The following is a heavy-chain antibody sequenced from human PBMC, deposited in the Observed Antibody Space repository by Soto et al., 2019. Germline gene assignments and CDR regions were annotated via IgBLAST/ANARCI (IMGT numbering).Heavy chain of an antibody. J-gene: IGHJ6*03. CDR2: IYYSGST. V-gene: IGHV4-59*08. Sequence: NPSETLSLTCTVSGGSISSYYWSWIRQPPGKGLEWIGYIYYSGSTNYNPSLKSRVTISVGTSKNQFSLKLSSVTAADTAVYYCARHGGPHLGELSFPGEANYYYYYMDVWGKGTTVTVSS. CDR3: ARHGGPHLGELSFPGEANYYYYYMDV. CDR1: GGSISSYY. D-gene: IGHD3-16*02.